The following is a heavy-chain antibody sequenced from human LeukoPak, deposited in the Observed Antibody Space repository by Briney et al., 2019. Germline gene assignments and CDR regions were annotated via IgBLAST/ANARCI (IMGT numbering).Heavy chain of an antibody. CDR3: ARGAVYDIVVVPAAIKVNWFDP. D-gene: IGHD2-2*01. J-gene: IGHJ5*02. CDR2: IYTSGST. CDR1: GGSISSYY. V-gene: IGHV4-4*07. Sequence: SETLSLTCTVSGGSISSYYWSWIRQPAGKGLEWTGRIYTSGSTNYNPSLKSRVTMSVDTSKNQFSLKLSSVTAADTAVYYCARGAVYDIVVVPAAIKVNWFDPWGQGTLVTVSS.